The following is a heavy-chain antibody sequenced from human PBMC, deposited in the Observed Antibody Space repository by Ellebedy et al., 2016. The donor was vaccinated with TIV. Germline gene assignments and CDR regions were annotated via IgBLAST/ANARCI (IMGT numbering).Heavy chain of an antibody. Sequence: GGSLRLSXAASGFTFSSYSMNWVRQAPGKGLEWVSYISSSSSTIYYADSVKGRFTISRDNAKNSLYLQMNSLRAEDTAFYYCARVRVFWGYAMDVWGQGTTVTVSS. D-gene: IGHD3-16*01. V-gene: IGHV3-48*04. CDR3: ARVRVFWGYAMDV. CDR1: GFTFSSYS. J-gene: IGHJ6*02. CDR2: ISSSSSTI.